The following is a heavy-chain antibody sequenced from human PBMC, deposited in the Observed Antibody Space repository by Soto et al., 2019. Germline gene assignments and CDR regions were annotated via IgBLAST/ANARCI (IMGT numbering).Heavy chain of an antibody. V-gene: IGHV3-30*18. D-gene: IGHD1-1*01. CDR2: ISYDGSSK. J-gene: IGHJ4*02. CDR3: AKEQHWNNPYFDY. Sequence: QVQLVESGGGVVQPGRSLRLSCAASGFTFSSYGMHWVRQAPGKGLEWVAVISYDGSSKYYADSVKGRFTISRDNSKNTLYLQMNSRTAEDTAVYYCAKEQHWNNPYFDYWGQGTLVTVSS. CDR1: GFTFSSYG.